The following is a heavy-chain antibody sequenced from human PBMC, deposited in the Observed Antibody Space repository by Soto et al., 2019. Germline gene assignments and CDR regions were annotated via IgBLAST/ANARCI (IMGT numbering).Heavy chain of an antibody. CDR2: ISSSGSTI. CDR1: GFTFSDHY. V-gene: IGHV3-11*01. D-gene: IGHD5-12*01. Sequence: GGSLGLSCAASGFTFSDHYMTWIRQAPGKGLEWVSYISSSGSTIYYADSVKGRFTISRDNAKNSLYLQMNSLRAEDTAVFFCARGGDGYKSGYPMDVWGQGTTVTVSS. J-gene: IGHJ6*02. CDR3: ARGGDGYKSGYPMDV.